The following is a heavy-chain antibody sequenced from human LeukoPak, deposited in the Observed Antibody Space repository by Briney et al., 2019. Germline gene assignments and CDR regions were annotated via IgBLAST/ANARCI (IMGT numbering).Heavy chain of an antibody. CDR1: GYTFTGYY. V-gene: IGHV1-2*02. CDR3: ASHYCSGGSCSAFDY. CDR2: INPNSGGT. Sequence: ASVKVSCKAPGYTFTGYYMHWVRQAPGQGLEWMGWINPNSGGTNYAQKFQGRVTMTRDTSISTAYMELSRLRSDDTAVYYCASHYCSGGSCSAFDYWGQGTLVTVSS. J-gene: IGHJ4*02. D-gene: IGHD2-15*01.